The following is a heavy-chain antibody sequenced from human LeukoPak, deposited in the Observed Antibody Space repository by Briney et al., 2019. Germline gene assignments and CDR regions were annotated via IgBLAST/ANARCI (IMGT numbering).Heavy chain of an antibody. CDR3: AKGSGYEAQYYYYYMDV. D-gene: IGHD5-12*01. J-gene: IGHJ6*03. CDR2: IYYSGST. CDR1: GGSISSSTFY. Sequence: SESLSLTCTVSGGSISSSTFYWGWIRQPPGKGLEWIGTIYYSGSTYYSPSLKSRVTISVDRSKNQFSLKLSSVTAADTAVYYCAKGSGYEAQYYYYYMDVWGKGTTVTISS. V-gene: IGHV4-39*07.